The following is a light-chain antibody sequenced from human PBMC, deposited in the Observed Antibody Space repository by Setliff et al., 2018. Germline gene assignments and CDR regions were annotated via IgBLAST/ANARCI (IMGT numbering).Light chain of an antibody. J-gene: IGLJ2*01. V-gene: IGLV2-14*03. CDR1: SSDVGGYNY. Sequence: QSALTQPAAVSRSPGQSITISCTGTSSDVGGYNYVSWYQQHPDKAPKLMIYEVSKRPSGVSDRFSGSKSGNTASLTISGLQAEDEADYYCLSYTSQTTHALFGGGTK. CDR2: EVS. CDR3: LSYTSQTTHAL.